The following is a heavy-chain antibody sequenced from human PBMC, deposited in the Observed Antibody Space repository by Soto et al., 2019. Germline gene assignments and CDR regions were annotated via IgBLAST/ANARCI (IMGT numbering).Heavy chain of an antibody. V-gene: IGHV6-1*01. D-gene: IGHD4-17*01. CDR1: GDSVSSNGAA. CDR3: ARDKHDYFNRGIGFDT. Sequence: PSQTLSLTCAISGDSVSSNGAAWNWIRQSPSRGLVWLGRTYYRSKWYNDYAVSVKSRITINPDTSKSQFSLQLNSVTPEDTAVYFCARDKHDYFNRGIGFDTWGQGILVTVSS. CDR2: TYYRSKWYN. J-gene: IGHJ5*02.